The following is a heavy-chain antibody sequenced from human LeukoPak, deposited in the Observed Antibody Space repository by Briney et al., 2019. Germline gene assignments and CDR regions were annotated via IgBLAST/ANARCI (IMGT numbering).Heavy chain of an antibody. CDR3: AREVGAALDY. D-gene: IGHD1-26*01. CDR1: GYTFTSYD. V-gene: IGHV1-18*01. CDR2: ISAYNGDT. J-gene: IGHJ4*02. Sequence: ASVKVSCKASGYTFTSYDISWVRQAPGQGLEWLGWISAYNGDTKYAQKLQGRVTMTTDTSTSTAYMELRSLRSADTAVYYCAREVGAALDYWGQGTLVTVSS.